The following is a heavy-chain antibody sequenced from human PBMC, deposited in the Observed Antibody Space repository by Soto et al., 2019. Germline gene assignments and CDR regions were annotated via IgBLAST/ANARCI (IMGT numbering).Heavy chain of an antibody. Sequence: PSETLSLTCTVSGGSISSDSWSWIRQSPGKGLQWIGSIFDSGITKYNPSLKSRVTISVDTSKNQFSLKLTSMTAADTAVYYGARLGSVELATDTNWYFDLWGRGTLVTVSS. CDR3: ARLGSVELATDTNWYFDL. CDR2: IFDSGIT. J-gene: IGHJ2*01. CDR1: GGSISSDS. V-gene: IGHV4-59*08. D-gene: IGHD5-12*01.